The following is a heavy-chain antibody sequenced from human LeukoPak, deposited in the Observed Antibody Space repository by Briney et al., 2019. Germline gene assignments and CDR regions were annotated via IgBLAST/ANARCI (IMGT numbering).Heavy chain of an antibody. J-gene: IGHJ5*02. D-gene: IGHD2-15*01. Sequence: ASVKVSCKASGYTFTGYYMHWVRQAPGQGLEWMGRINPSGGSTSYAQKFQGRVTMTRDTSTSTVYMELSSLRSEDTAVYYCARDRYCSGGSCYPTRWFDPWGQGTLVTVSS. CDR3: ARDRYCSGGSCYPTRWFDP. CDR2: INPSGGST. V-gene: IGHV1-46*01. CDR1: GYTFTGYY.